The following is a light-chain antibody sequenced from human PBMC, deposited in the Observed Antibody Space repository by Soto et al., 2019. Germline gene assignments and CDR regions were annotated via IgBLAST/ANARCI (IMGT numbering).Light chain of an antibody. CDR2: GAS. CDR3: QQAKSLPIT. V-gene: IGKV1-39*01. J-gene: IGKJ5*01. Sequence: DIQMTQSQSSPSPSVGHRVTITCRASQSISSYLNWYQQRPGKAPKVLIYGASTLQSGVPSRFSGSGSGTEFTLTITSLQPEDFATYFCQQAKSLPITFGQGTRLEIK. CDR1: QSISSY.